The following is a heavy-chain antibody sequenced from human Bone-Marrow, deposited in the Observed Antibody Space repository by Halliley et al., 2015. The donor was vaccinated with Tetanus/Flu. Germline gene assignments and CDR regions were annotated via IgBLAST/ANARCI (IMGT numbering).Heavy chain of an antibody. J-gene: IGHJ3*02. V-gene: IGHV4-31*02. Sequence: IAYISYRGGSFYKASLKSRSTISVDPSKNQFSLGLNSVSAADTAVYYCARDHYYDNSGYDAFDIWGQGTVVTVSS. CDR2: ISYRGGS. CDR3: ARDHYYDNSGYDAFDI. D-gene: IGHD3-22*01.